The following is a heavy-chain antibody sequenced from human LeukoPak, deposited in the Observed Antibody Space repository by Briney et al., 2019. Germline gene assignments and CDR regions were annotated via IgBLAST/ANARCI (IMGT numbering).Heavy chain of an antibody. CDR3: ARVRYQGFDP. V-gene: IGHV4-4*07. J-gene: IGHJ5*02. Sequence: SETLSLTCAVSGGSISRYYWSWIRQPAGRGLEWIGHIYISGSTNYNPSLRSRVTMSIDMSENQFSLRLNSVTAADTAIYYCARVRYQGFDPWGQGTLVTVSS. D-gene: IGHD2-2*01. CDR1: GGSISRYY. CDR2: IYISGST.